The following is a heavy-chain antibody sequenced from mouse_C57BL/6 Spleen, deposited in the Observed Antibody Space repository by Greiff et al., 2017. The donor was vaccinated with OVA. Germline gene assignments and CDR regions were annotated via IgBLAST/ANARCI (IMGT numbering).Heavy chain of an antibody. V-gene: IGHV5-6*01. CDR1: GFTFSSYG. Sequence: EVQLVESGGDLVKPGGSLKLSCAASGFTFSSYGMSWVRQTPDKRLEWVATISSGGSYTYYPDSVKGRFSISRDNAKNTLYLQMSSLKSEDTAMYYCARHSGLTVYFDYWGQGTTLTVSS. D-gene: IGHD4-1*01. CDR3: ARHSGLTVYFDY. CDR2: ISSGGSYT. J-gene: IGHJ2*01.